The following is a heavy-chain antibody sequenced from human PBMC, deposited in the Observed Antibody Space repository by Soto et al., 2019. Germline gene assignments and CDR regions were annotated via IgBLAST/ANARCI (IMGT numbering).Heavy chain of an antibody. J-gene: IGHJ4*02. CDR3: AKAEEGIQLWFANDF. V-gene: IGHV3-30*18. CDR2: ISYDGSNK. D-gene: IGHD5-18*01. Sequence: QVQLVESGGGVVQPGRSLRLSCAASGFAFSSYGMHWVRQAPGKGLEWVAVISYDGSNKYYADSVKGRFTISRDSSKNTLYLQMNSLRTEDTAVYYCAKAEEGIQLWFANDFWGQGTLVTVSS. CDR1: GFAFSSYG.